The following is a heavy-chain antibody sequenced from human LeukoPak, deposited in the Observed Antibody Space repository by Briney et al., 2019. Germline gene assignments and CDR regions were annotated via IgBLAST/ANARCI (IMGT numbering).Heavy chain of an antibody. J-gene: IGHJ1*01. CDR2: ISAYNGNT. V-gene: IGHV1-18*01. D-gene: IGHD3-10*01. CDR3: ARDPYYYGSGSYYGDQYFQH. CDR1: GYTFTSYG. Sequence: ASVKVSCKASGYTFTSYGISWVRQAPGQGLEWMGWISAYNGNTNYAQKLQGRVTMTTDTSTSTDYMELRSLSSDDTAVYYCARDPYYYGSGSYYGDQYFQHWGQGTLVTVSS.